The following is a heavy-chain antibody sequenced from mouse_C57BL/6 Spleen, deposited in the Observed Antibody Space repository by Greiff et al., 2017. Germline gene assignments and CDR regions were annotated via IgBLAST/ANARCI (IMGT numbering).Heavy chain of an antibody. CDR1: GYTFTDYY. Sequence: VQLKESGAGLVKPGASVRISCTASGYTFTDYYINWVKQRPGQGLEWIGMIGPGSGSTYYNEKFKGKATLTADKSSSTAYMHHSSLTSEDSAVYFCSRGGSSYAMDYWGQGTSVTVSS. V-gene: IGHV1-77*01. D-gene: IGHD1-1*01. CDR3: SRGGSSYAMDY. J-gene: IGHJ4*01. CDR2: IGPGSGST.